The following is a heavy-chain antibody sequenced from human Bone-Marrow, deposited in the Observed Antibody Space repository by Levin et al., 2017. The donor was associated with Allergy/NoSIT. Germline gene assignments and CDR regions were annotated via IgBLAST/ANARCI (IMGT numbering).Heavy chain of an antibody. J-gene: IGHJ3*02. CDR1: GFTFNTSP. V-gene: IGHV3-30-3*01. Sequence: GESLKISCEASGFTFNTSPMHWVRQAPGKGLEWVAVISYSGDKKYYAGSVKGRFTVSRDNSKNTLYLQLNSLRDEDTATYYCARPDATQVYATQDYHDGRGYIEDAFDIWGQGTMVTVSS. CDR3: ARPDATQVYATQDYHDGRGYIEDAFDI. D-gene: IGHD3-22*01. CDR2: ISYSGDKK.